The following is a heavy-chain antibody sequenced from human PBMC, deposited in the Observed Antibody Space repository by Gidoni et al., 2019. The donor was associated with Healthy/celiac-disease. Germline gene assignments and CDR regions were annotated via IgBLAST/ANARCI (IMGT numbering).Heavy chain of an antibody. CDR3: ASPITYCSSTSCYGYNYYYGMDV. CDR1: GYTFTGYH. CDR2: INPNSGGT. V-gene: IGHV1-2*02. D-gene: IGHD2-2*01. J-gene: IGHJ6*02. Sequence: HVQLQQPGADVKKPGASVKVSCKASGYTFTGYHMHCVRQAPGQGLEWMGWINPNSGGTNYAQKFQGRVTMTRDTSISTAYMELSRLRSDDTAVYYCASPITYCSSTSCYGYNYYYGMDVWGQGTTVTVSS.